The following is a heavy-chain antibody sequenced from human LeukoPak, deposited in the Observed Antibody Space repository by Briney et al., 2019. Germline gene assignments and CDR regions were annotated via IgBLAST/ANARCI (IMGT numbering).Heavy chain of an antibody. J-gene: IGHJ3*02. CDR3: ARVAYYDSSGYYYVMDAFDI. CDR1: GYTFTSYD. Sequence: ASVKVSCKASGYTFTSYDINWVRQATGQGLEWMGWMNPNSGNTGYAQKFQGRVTITRYTSISTAYMELSSLRSEDTAVYYCARVAYYDSSGYYYVMDAFDIWGQGTMVTVSS. CDR2: MNPNSGNT. D-gene: IGHD3-22*01. V-gene: IGHV1-8*03.